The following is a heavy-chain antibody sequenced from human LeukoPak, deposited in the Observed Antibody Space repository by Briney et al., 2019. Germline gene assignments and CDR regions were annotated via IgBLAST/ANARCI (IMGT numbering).Heavy chain of an antibody. CDR3: ARGGYSSGWYENWFDP. J-gene: IGHJ5*02. D-gene: IGHD6-19*01. CDR2: IYYSGST. CDR1: GDSISSYY. V-gene: IGHV4-59*01. Sequence: SETLSLTCTVSGDSISSYYWSWIRQPPGKGLEWIGYIYYSGSTNYNPSLKSRVTISVDTSKNQFSLKLSSVTAADTAVYYCARGGYSSGWYENWFDPWGQGTLVTVSS.